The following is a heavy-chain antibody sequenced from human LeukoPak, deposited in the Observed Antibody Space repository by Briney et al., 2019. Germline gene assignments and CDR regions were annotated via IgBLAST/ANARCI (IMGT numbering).Heavy chain of an antibody. CDR1: GFDFSNQA. CDR3: ARAGIVGATRFDY. D-gene: IGHD1-26*01. CDR2: ISGGGGAT. J-gene: IGHJ4*02. Sequence: GGSLRLSCAASGFDFSNQAMSWVRQAPGKGLEWVSGISGGGGATYSADSVKGRFTISRDNSKNTMYLQMKSLRAEDTAVYYCARAGIVGATRFDYWGQGTLVTVSS. V-gene: IGHV3-23*01.